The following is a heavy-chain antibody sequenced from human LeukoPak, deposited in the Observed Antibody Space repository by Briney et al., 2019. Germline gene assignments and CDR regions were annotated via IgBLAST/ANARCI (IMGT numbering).Heavy chain of an antibody. V-gene: IGHV3-23*01. Sequence: RGALRLSCAASELTFNNYAMNWVRQAPGKGLEWVSSISGGGETTYYADSAKGRFTISRDNSQNTLYLQMNSLRAEDTAVYYCARDYADYVGYFFFDYWGQGTLVTVSS. CDR1: ELTFNNYA. J-gene: IGHJ4*02. D-gene: IGHD4-17*01. CDR3: ARDYADYVGYFFFDY. CDR2: ISGGGETT.